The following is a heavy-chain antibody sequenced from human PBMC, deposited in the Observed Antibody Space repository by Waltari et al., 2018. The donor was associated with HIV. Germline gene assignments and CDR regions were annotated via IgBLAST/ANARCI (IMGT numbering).Heavy chain of an antibody. CDR2: IYDDGKT. CDR3: ARARITIFGVTYGMDV. CDR1: GFTVSGSY. Sequence: EVQLVESGGGLIQPGGSLRLSCAASGFTVSGSYMSWVRQAPGKGLEGVSVIYDDGKTYYRDSVKGRFTISRDSSRNTLYLQMNSLRPEDTAVYYCARARITIFGVTYGMDVWGQGTTVTVSS. V-gene: IGHV3-53*01. J-gene: IGHJ6*02. D-gene: IGHD3-3*01.